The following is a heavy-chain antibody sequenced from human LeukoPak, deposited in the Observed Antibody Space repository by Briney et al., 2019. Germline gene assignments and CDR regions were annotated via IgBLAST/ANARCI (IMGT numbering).Heavy chain of an antibody. J-gene: IGHJ4*02. V-gene: IGHV1-8*03. Sequence: ASVPVSCKASGYSFTTYDINWVRQATGQGPEWMGWMYLKSGYTGYAQKFQGRVTITRDTSTSTVYMELSSLRSEDTAVYYCARVVGSIDYWGQGTLVTVSS. CDR1: GYSFTTYD. CDR3: ARVVGSIDY. D-gene: IGHD1-26*01. CDR2: MYLKSGYT.